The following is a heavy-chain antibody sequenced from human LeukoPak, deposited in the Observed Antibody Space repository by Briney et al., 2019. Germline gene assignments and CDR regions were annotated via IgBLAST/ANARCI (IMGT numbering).Heavy chain of an antibody. CDR3: ARGHGPMDV. CDR2: IYYSGST. CDR1: GGSISSSSYY. Sequence: NPAETLSLTCTVSGGSISSSSYYWGWIRPPPGKGLEWIGSIYYSGSTYYNPALKSRVTISVDPSKNQCSLKLSSVTAADTAVYYCARGHGPMDVWGKGTTVTVSS. V-gene: IGHV4-39*07. J-gene: IGHJ6*03.